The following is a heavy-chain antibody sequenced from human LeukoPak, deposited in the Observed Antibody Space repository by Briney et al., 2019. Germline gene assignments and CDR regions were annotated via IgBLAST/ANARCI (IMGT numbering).Heavy chain of an antibody. Sequence: PSETLSLTCAVYGGSFSGYYWSWIRQPPGKGLEWIGEINHSGSTNYNPSLKSRVTISVDTSKNQFSLKLSSVTAADTAVYYCARVVGFGELLPYYFDYWGQGTLVTVSS. D-gene: IGHD3-10*01. CDR1: GGSFSGYY. V-gene: IGHV4-34*01. CDR2: INHSGST. J-gene: IGHJ4*02. CDR3: ARVVGFGELLPYYFDY.